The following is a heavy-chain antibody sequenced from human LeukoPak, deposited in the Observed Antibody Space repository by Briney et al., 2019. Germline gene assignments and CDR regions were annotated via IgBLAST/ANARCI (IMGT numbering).Heavy chain of an antibody. Sequence: PGRSLRLSCAASGFTFSSYAMHWVRQAPGKGLEWVAVISYDGSNKYYADSVKGRFTISRDNSKNTLYLQMNSLRAEDTAVYYCARVGDILTGYYDYWGQGTLVTVYS. D-gene: IGHD3-9*01. J-gene: IGHJ4*02. V-gene: IGHV3-30*04. CDR2: ISYDGSNK. CDR3: ARVGDILTGYYDY. CDR1: GFTFSSYA.